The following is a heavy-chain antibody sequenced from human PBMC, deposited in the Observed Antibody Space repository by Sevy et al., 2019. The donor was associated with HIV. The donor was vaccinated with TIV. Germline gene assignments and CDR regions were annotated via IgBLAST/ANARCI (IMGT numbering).Heavy chain of an antibody. V-gene: IGHV1-8*01. J-gene: IGHJ6*02. CDR3: ARADLDSSTFFYCYGMDV. CDR2: MNPDSGRR. D-gene: IGHD6-13*01. Sequence: ASVKVSCKASGYSLNSYDINWVRQATGQGLEWMGWMNPDSGRRGYSPRFQGRVTMTTNTSIDTAYMELRSLRSEDSAVYYCARADLDSSTFFYCYGMDVWGQGTTVTVSS. CDR1: GYSLNSYD.